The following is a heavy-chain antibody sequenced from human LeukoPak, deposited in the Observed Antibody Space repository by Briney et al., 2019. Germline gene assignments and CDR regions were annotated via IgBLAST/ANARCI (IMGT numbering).Heavy chain of an antibody. V-gene: IGHV3-30-3*01. CDR3: ARGRYSSGWDDPRIDY. D-gene: IGHD6-19*01. J-gene: IGHJ4*02. CDR1: GFTFSSYA. Sequence: PGRSLRLSCAASGFTFSSYAMHWVRQAPGKGLEWVAVISYDGSNKYYADSVKGRFTISRDNSKNTLYLQMNSLRAEDTAVYYCARGRYSSGWDDPRIDYWGQGTLVTVS. CDR2: ISYDGSNK.